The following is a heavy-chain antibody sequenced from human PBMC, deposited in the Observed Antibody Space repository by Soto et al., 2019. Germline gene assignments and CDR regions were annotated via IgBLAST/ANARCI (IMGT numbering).Heavy chain of an antibody. CDR3: ARYGYDSSGYYRTPFDY. CDR2: IIPIFGTA. J-gene: IGHJ4*02. CDR1: GYTFTGYY. Sequence: GASVKVSCKASGYTFTGYYMHWVRQAPGQGLEWMGGIIPIFGTANYAQKFQGRVTITADESTSTAYMELSSLRSEDTAVYYCARYGYDSSGYYRTPFDYWGQGTLVTVSS. V-gene: IGHV1-69*13. D-gene: IGHD3-22*01.